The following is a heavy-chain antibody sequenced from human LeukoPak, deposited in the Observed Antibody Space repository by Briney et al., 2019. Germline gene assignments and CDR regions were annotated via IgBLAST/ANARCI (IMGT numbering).Heavy chain of an antibody. J-gene: IGHJ6*02. CDR1: GFTFSTYA. Sequence: GGSLRLSCAASGFTFSTYAMHSVRQAPGKGLEWVAVISYDGSNKYYADSVKGRFTISRDNSKNTLYLQMNSLRAEDTAVFYCARDSATYYYSYAMDVWGQGTTVTVSS. CDR3: ARDSATYYYSYAMDV. D-gene: IGHD5-12*01. CDR2: ISYDGSNK. V-gene: IGHV3-30-3*01.